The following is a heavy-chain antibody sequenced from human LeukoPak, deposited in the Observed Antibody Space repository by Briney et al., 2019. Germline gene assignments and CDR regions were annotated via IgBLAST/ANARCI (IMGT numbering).Heavy chain of an antibody. Sequence: GASVKVSCKASGYTFTGYYMHWVRQAPGQGPEWMGIINPSGGSTSYAQKFQGRVTMTRDMSTSTVYMELSSLRSEDTAVYYCARAKRSALRFLEWLKRAEDAFDIWGQGTMVTVSS. CDR3: ARAKRSALRFLEWLKRAEDAFDI. CDR1: GYTFTGYY. V-gene: IGHV1-46*01. CDR2: INPSGGST. J-gene: IGHJ3*02. D-gene: IGHD3-3*01.